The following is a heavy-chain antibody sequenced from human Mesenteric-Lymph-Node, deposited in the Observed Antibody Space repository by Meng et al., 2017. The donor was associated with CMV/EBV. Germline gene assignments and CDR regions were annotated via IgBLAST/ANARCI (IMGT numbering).Heavy chain of an antibody. J-gene: IGHJ4*02. Sequence: VSGGSISSGGYYWSWIRQHPGKGLEWIGYIYYSGSTYYNPSLKSRVSISVDTSKNQFSLKLSSVTAADTAVYYCARDRDGYNYADYWGQGTLVTVSS. CDR3: ARDRDGYNYADY. CDR2: IYYSGST. D-gene: IGHD5-24*01. V-gene: IGHV4-31*02. CDR1: GGSISSGGYY.